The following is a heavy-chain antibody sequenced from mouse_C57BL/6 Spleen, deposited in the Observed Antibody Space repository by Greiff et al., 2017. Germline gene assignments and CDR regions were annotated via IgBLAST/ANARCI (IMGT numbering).Heavy chain of an antibody. CDR2: IYPRDGST. CDR3: TRGGSAGYGY. CDR1: GYTFTSYA. Sequence: VKLQESGPELVKPGASVKLSCKASGYTFTSYAINWVKQRPGQGLEWIGWIYPRDGSTKYHEKFKGKVTLTVHTSSSTAYMELHSLTSEDAAVYFGTRGGSAGYGYWGQGTTLTVSS. D-gene: IGHD3-2*02. J-gene: IGHJ2*01. V-gene: IGHV1-85*01.